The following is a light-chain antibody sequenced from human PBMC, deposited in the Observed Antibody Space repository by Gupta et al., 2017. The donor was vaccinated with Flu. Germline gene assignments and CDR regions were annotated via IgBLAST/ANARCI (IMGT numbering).Light chain of an antibody. V-gene: IGKV3-20*01. CDR2: GAS. J-gene: IGKJ2*01. Sequence: ENVLTQSPGTLSLSPGERATLSCRASQSVGSNSLAWYQQKPGQAPRLLIYGASNRATGIPDRFSGSGSGTEFTLTISRLEPEDFAVYFCQQYEIPPNTFGQGTKVDFK. CDR1: QSVGSNS. CDR3: QQYEIPPNT.